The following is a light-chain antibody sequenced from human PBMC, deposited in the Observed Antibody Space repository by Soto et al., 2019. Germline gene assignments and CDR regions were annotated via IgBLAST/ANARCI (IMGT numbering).Light chain of an antibody. J-gene: IGKJ2*03. V-gene: IGKV3D-20*01. CDR1: QSVSATS. CDR3: HDCGPSPPYS. Sequence: EIVLTQSPATLSLSPGERVTLSCGASQSVSATSIAWYQHKSGLAPRLLVYGASRRATGIPDRFSGSRSGTDFTGAVRRLESEDFGVYFCHDCGPSPPYSFGHGTKVDIK. CDR2: GAS.